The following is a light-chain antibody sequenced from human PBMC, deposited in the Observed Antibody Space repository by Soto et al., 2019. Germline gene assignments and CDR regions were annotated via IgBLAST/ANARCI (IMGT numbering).Light chain of an antibody. Sequence: EIVMTQSPATLSVSPGERATLSCRASQSVSNNLAWYQQNPGQAPRLHISGASTRATGVPARFSGSGSGTEFTLTISSLQSEAFAVYYCQQYNNWPSTFCQGTRLEIQ. CDR1: QSVSNN. V-gene: IGKV3-15*01. CDR2: GAS. J-gene: IGKJ5*01. CDR3: QQYNNWPST.